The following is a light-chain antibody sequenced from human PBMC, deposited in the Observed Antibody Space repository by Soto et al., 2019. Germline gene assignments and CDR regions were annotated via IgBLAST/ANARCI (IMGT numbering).Light chain of an antibody. J-gene: IGKJ5*01. CDR3: QQAKSFPIT. Sequence: EIVLTQSPATLSLSPGERATLSCRSSPSVTNYLAWYQEKPGQAPRLLIYGSFNRATGIPARFSGGGSGTEFTLTIRSLQPDDFATYYCQQAKSFPITFGQGTRLEIK. CDR2: GSF. V-gene: IGKV3-11*01. CDR1: PSVTNY.